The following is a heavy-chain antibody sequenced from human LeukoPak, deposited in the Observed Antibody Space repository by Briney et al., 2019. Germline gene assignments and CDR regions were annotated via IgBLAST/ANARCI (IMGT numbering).Heavy chain of an antibody. CDR3: ALRPGQKDHYYYYYGMDV. Sequence: PSETLSLTCTVSGGSISSSSYYWGWIRQPPGKGLEWIGSIYYSGSTYYNPSLKSRVTISVDTSRNQFSLKLSSVTAADTAVYYCALRPGQKDHYYYYYGMDVWGQGTTVTVSS. CDR2: IYYSGST. V-gene: IGHV4-39*01. CDR1: GGSISSSSYY. J-gene: IGHJ6*02. D-gene: IGHD2-15*01.